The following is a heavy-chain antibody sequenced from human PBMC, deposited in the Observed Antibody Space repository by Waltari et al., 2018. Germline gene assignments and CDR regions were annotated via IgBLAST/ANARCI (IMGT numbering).Heavy chain of an antibody. J-gene: IGHJ4*02. D-gene: IGHD1-26*01. CDR1: GYSFTSYD. Sequence: QVQLVQSGAEVQKPGASVKVSCKASGYSFTSYDSNWVRQATGQGLAWMGGMNPNSGNTGYAQKFQGRVTMTRNTAISTAYMELSSLRSEDTAVYYCARGGVGATTSVNYWGQGTLVTVSS. CDR2: MNPNSGNT. V-gene: IGHV1-8*01. CDR3: ARGGVGATTSVNY.